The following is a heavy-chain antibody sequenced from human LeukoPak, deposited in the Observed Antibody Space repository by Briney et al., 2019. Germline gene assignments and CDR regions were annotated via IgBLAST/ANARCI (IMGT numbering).Heavy chain of an antibody. Sequence: SETLSLTCAVYGGSFSGYYWSWIRQPPGKGLEWIGEINHSGSTNYNPSLKSRVTISVDTSKSQFSLKLSSVTAADTAVYYCARVRITMIVVGLDYWGQGTLVTVSS. CDR2: INHSGST. CDR3: ARVRITMIVVGLDY. D-gene: IGHD3-22*01. V-gene: IGHV4-34*01. J-gene: IGHJ4*02. CDR1: GGSFSGYY.